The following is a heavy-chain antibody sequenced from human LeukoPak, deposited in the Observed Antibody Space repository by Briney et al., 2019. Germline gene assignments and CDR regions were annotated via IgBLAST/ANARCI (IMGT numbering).Heavy chain of an antibody. CDR3: ARGLGYCNGPSGRCLVYYYGMDV. V-gene: IGHV1-69*13. J-gene: IGHJ6*04. CDR1: GGTFSSYA. Sequence: ASVKLSCKASGGTFSSYAISWVRQAPGQGLEWMGGIIPIFGTPNYAQKFQGRVTITADESTSTAYMELSSLRSEDTAVYYCARGLGYCNGPSGRCLVYYYGMDVWGKGTTVTVSS. CDR2: IIPIFGTP. D-gene: IGHD2-15*01.